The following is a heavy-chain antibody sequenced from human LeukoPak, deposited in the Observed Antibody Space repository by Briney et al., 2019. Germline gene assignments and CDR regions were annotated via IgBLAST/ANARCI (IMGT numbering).Heavy chain of an antibody. CDR3: AKVAPYGNYLFHY. CDR1: GFTFSSYA. V-gene: IGHV3-23*01. CDR2: ISGSGGST. Sequence: GGPLILSCAASGFTFSSYAMSWVRQAPGKGLEWVSGISGSGGSTNYADSVKGRFTIARDNSKNTLYLQMNSLGAEDTAVYYCAKVAPYGNYLFHYWGQGTRVTVSS. D-gene: IGHD1-7*01. J-gene: IGHJ4*02.